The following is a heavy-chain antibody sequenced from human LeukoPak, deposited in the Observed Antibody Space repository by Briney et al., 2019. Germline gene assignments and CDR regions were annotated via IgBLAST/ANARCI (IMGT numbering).Heavy chain of an antibody. CDR3: ARLSTWFGVLSPEWYFDL. Sequence: GGSLRLSCAASGFTFSSYSMNWVRQAPGKGLEWVSSISSSSSYIYYADSVKGRFTISRDNAKNSLSLQMNSLRVEDTGVYYCARLSTWFGVLSPEWYFDLWGRGTLVTVSS. J-gene: IGHJ2*01. V-gene: IGHV3-21*01. D-gene: IGHD3-10*01. CDR2: ISSSSSYI. CDR1: GFTFSSYS.